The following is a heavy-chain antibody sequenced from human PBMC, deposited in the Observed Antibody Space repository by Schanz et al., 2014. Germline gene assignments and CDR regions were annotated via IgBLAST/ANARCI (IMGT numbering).Heavy chain of an antibody. V-gene: IGHV3-30-3*01. CDR3: ASPSGYSDYGTYFDF. D-gene: IGHD5-12*01. CDR2: ISNDGSIK. CDR1: GFTFSSYA. J-gene: IGHJ4*02. Sequence: QVQLLQFGGGVVQPGRSLRLSCAASGFTFSSYAMLWVRQAPGKGLEWVALISNDGSIKYYADSVEGRFTISRDNSRNTMYLQMNSLRTEDTAVYYCASPSGYSDYGTYFDFWGQGTLVTVSS.